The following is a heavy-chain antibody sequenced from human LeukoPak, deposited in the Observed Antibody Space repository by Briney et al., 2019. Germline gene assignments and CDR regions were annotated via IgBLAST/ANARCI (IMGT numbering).Heavy chain of an antibody. Sequence: GGSLRLSCAASGFTFSSYEMNWVRQAPGKGLEWVSYISSSGSTIYYADSVKGRFTISRDNAKNSLYLQMNSLRAEDTAVYYCARIRQIRFGESDYWGQGTLVTVSS. CDR2: ISSSGSTI. CDR1: GFTFSSYE. V-gene: IGHV3-48*03. CDR3: ARIRQIRFGESDY. D-gene: IGHD3-10*01. J-gene: IGHJ4*02.